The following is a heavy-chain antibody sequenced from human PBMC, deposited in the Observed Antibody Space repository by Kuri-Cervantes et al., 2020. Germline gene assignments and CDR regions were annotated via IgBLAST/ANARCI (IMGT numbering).Heavy chain of an antibody. D-gene: IGHD3-10*01. CDR3: ARGRITMVRGVKPGVHYMDV. CDR1: GGSFSGYY. V-gene: IGHV4-34*01. Sequence: GSLRLSCAVYGGSFSGYYWSWIRQPPGKGLEWIGYIYYSGSTYYNPSLKSRVTISVDTSKNQFSLKLSSVTAADTAVYYCARGRITMVRGVKPGVHYMDVWGKGTTVTVSS. CDR2: IYYSGST. J-gene: IGHJ6*03.